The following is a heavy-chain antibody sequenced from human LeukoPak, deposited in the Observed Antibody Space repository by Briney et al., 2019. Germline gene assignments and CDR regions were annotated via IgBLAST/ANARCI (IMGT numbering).Heavy chain of an antibody. CDR1: GGSISSDNW. J-gene: IGHJ4*02. V-gene: IGHV4-4*02. CDR3: AGSSWFSLDF. D-gene: IGHD6-13*01. CDR2: IYHSGTT. Sequence: PSGTLSLTCAVSGGSISSDNWWSWVRQPPGKGLEWIGKIYHSGTTNYNPSLKSRVTISVDKSKNQFFLKVNSVTAADTAMYYCAGSSWFSLDFWGQGTLVTVSS.